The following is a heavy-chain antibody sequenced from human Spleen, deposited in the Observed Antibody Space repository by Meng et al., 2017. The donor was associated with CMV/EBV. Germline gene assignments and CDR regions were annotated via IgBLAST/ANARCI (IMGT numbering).Heavy chain of an antibody. J-gene: IGHJ4*02. CDR2: IIPIFGTA. CDR3: ARGRGRYCSSTSCYTFDD. Sequence: TFSSYAISWVRQAPGQGLEWMGGIIPIFGTANYAQKFQGRVTLTTDESTSTVFMELSSLRFEDTAVYYCARGRGRYCSSTSCYTFDDWGQGTLVTVSS. D-gene: IGHD2-2*02. V-gene: IGHV1-69*05. CDR1: TFSSYA.